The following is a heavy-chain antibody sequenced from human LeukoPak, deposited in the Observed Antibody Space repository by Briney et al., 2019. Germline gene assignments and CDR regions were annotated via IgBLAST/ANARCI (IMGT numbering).Heavy chain of an antibody. V-gene: IGHV1-18*04. CDR2: ISAYNGNT. CDR3: ARSGYYTSDYYYYMDV. D-gene: IGHD3-3*01. J-gene: IGHJ6*03. CDR1: GYTFTGYY. Sequence: GASVKVSCKASGYTFTGYYMHWVRQAPGQGLEWMGWISAYNGNTNYAQKLQGRVTMTTDTSTSTAYMELRSLRSDDTAVYYCARSGYYTSDYYYYMDVWGKGTTVTVSS.